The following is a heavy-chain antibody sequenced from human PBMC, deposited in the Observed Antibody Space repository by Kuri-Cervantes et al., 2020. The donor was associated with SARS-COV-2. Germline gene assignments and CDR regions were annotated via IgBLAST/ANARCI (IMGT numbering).Heavy chain of an antibody. CDR2: ISSTRSTI. J-gene: IGHJ4*02. CDR3: AKGVISGSLDY. CDR1: GFIFNNYA. Sequence: GESLKISCAGSGFIFNNYALNWVRQAPGGGLEWISYISSTRSTIDYADSVKGRFTISRDNSKNTLYLQMNSLRAEDTAVYYCAKGVISGSLDYWGQGTLVTVSS. V-gene: IGHV3-48*01. D-gene: IGHD1-26*01.